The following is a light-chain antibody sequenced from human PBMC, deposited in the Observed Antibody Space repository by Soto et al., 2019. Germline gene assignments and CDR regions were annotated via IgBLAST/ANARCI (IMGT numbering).Light chain of an antibody. CDR3: HQSYTTPYT. V-gene: IGKV1-39*01. CDR2: TAS. Sequence: DLQMTQSPSSLSASVGDRVTISCRASQSVSSNLHWYQQKPGQAPNLLIYTASNLQSGVPSRFSGSGSGTDFTLTIRSLQPEDFATYSGHQSYTTPYTFGQGTKLEIK. J-gene: IGKJ2*01. CDR1: QSVSSN.